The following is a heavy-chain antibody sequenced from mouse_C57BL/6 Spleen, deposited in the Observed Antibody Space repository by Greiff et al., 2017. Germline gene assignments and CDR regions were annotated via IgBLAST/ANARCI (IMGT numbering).Heavy chain of an antibody. J-gene: IGHJ2*01. V-gene: IGHV1-81*01. CDR2: IYPRSGNT. D-gene: IGHD1-1*01. Sequence: QVQLKESGAELARPGASVKLSCKASGYTFTSYGISWVKQRTGQGLEWIGEIYPRSGNTYYNEKFKGKATLTADKSSSTAYMELRSLTSEDAAVYFCARYYDGSSYNYCDYWGQGTTLTVSS. CDR1: GYTFTSYG. CDR3: ARYYDGSSYNYCDY.